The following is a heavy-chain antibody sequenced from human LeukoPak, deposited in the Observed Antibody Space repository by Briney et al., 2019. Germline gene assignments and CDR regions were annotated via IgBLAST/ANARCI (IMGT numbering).Heavy chain of an antibody. Sequence: GASVKVSCKASGYTFTGYYMHWVRQAPGQGLEWMGWINPNSGGTNYAQKFQGRVTMTRDTSISTAYMELSRLRSDDTAVYYCAGTTVTESGEPDYWGQGTLVTVSS. V-gene: IGHV1-2*02. CDR3: AGTTVTESGEPDY. J-gene: IGHJ4*02. CDR1: GYTFTGYY. CDR2: INPNSGGT. D-gene: IGHD4-17*01.